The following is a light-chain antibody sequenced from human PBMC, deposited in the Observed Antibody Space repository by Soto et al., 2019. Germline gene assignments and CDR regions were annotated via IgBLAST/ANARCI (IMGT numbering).Light chain of an antibody. CDR1: QSISSW. V-gene: IGKV1-5*01. CDR3: KQYNIYTGT. Sequence: DIQMTQSPSTLSASVGDRVTITCRASQSISSWLAWYQQKPGKAPKLLIYDASSLESGVPSRFSGSGSGTEFPLTISSLQPDDFATYYCKQYNIYTGTFGQGTKVEIK. J-gene: IGKJ1*01. CDR2: DAS.